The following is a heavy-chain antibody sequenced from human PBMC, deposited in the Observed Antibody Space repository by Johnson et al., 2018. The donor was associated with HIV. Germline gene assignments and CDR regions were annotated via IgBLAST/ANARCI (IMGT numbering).Heavy chain of an antibody. D-gene: IGHD4-17*01. CDR2: ISSNGGST. J-gene: IGHJ3*02. CDR1: GFTFSSYA. V-gene: IGHV3-64*01. Sequence: VQLVESGGGLVQPGGSLRLSCAASGFTFSSYAMSWVRQAPGTGLEWVSAISSNGGSTYYANSVKGRFTISRDNSKNTLYLQMGSLRAEDMAVYYCARPRTTVTQVDAFDIWGQGTMVTVSS. CDR3: ARPRTTVTQVDAFDI.